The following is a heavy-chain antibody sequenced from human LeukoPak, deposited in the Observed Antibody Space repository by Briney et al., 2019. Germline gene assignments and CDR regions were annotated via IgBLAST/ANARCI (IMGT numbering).Heavy chain of an antibody. J-gene: IGHJ5*02. D-gene: IGHD3-22*01. CDR3: ARENADDSSGYYYSNWFDP. Sequence: SETLSLTCTVSGGSISSGGYYWSWIRQHPGKGLEWIGYIYYSGSTYYNPSLKSRVTISVDTSKNQFSLKLSSVTAADTAVYYCARENADDSSGYYYSNWFDPWCQGTLVTVSS. CDR1: GGSISSGGYY. V-gene: IGHV4-31*03. CDR2: IYYSGST.